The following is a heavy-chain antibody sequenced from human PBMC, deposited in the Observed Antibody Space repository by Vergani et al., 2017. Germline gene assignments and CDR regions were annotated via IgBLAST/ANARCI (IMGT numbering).Heavy chain of an antibody. D-gene: IGHD6-6*01. V-gene: IGHV4-34*01. CDR3: ARGSIAARPLDY. CDR1: GGSFSGYY. CDR2: INHSGST. J-gene: IGHJ4*02. Sequence: QVQLQQWGAGLLKPSETLSLTCAVYGGSFSGYYWSWIRQPPGKGLEWIGEINHSGSTNYNPSLKRRVTISVDTSKNQFSLKLSSVTAADTAVYYCARGSIAARPLDYWGQGTLVTVSS.